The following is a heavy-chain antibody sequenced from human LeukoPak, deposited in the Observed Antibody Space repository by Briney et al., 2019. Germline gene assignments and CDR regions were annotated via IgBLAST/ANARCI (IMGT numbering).Heavy chain of an antibody. J-gene: IGHJ4*02. CDR2: ISSRGSYI. CDR3: ATSSAYYYFDFDY. V-gene: IGHV3-21*01. Sequence: GGSLRLSCAASGFTFSGYSMNWVRQAPGKGLEWVSSISSRGSYIYYADSVKGRFTISRDNAKNSLYLQMNSLRAEDTAVYYCATSSAYYYFDFDYWGQGTLVTVSS. D-gene: IGHD3-22*01. CDR1: GFTFSGYS.